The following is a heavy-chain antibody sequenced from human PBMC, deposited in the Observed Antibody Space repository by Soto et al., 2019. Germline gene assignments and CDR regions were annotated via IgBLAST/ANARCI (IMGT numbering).Heavy chain of an antibody. CDR1: GFTFNSYA. Sequence: GGSLRLSCAASGFTFNSYAMSWVRQAPGKGPEWVSAISGSGGSTYYADSVKGRFTISRDNSRNTLYLQMNSLRGEDTAVYYCAKDVQPTYDFWSGSAYGMDVWGQGTTVTVSS. D-gene: IGHD3-3*01. J-gene: IGHJ6*02. V-gene: IGHV3-23*01. CDR2: ISGSGGST. CDR3: AKDVQPTYDFWSGSAYGMDV.